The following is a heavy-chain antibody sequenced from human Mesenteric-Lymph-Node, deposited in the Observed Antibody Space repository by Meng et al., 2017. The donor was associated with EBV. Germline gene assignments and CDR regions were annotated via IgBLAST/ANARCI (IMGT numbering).Heavy chain of an antibody. D-gene: IGHD5-18*01. CDR1: GFTLSPYS. Sequence: EVQLVASGGXLVKPGGSLRLSCAASGFTLSPYSMNWVRQAPGKGLEWVSSISSTSTYIYYADSVKGRFTISRDNANNLLFLQMNSLRADDTAVYYCARDRPTAMIMRIADLGQGTLGTVSS. V-gene: IGHV3-21*01. CDR3: ARDRPTAMIMRIAD. J-gene: IGHJ4*02. CDR2: ISSTSTYI.